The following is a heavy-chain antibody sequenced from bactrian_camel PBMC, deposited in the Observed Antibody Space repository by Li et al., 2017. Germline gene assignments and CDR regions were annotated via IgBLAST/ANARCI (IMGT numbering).Heavy chain of an antibody. J-gene: IGHJ6*01. D-gene: IGHD6*01. V-gene: IGHV3S31*01. CDR2: IRTVSMLGST. CDR1: GFAFSSYA. CDR3: AADVPEMDGGSWSLLAFGY. Sequence: VQLVESGGGLVQPGGSLRLSCAASGFAFSSYAMNWVRQAPGKGLEWVSHIRTVSMLGSTYYADSVKGRFTISRDNAENTLYLQMNSLKPEDTAVYYCAADVPEMDGGSWSLLAFGYWGQGTQVTVS.